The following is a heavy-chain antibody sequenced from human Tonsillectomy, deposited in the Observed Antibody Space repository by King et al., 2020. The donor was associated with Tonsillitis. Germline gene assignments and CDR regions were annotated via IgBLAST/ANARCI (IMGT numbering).Heavy chain of an antibody. J-gene: IGHJ4*02. CDR3: ARGGGRKYCSSTSCYLDY. V-gene: IGHV4-34*01. CDR2: INHSGST. Sequence: VQLQQWGAGLLKPSETLSLTCAVYGGSFSGYYWSWIRQPPGKGLEWIGEINHSGSTNYNPSLKSRVTISVDTSKNQLSLKLSSVTAADTAVYYCARGGGRKYCSSTSCYLDYWGQGTLVTVSS. CDR1: GGSFSGYY. D-gene: IGHD2-2*01.